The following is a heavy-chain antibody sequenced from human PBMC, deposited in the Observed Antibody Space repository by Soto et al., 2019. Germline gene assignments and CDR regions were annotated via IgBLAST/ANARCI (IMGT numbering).Heavy chain of an antibody. CDR2: IYYSGST. CDR3: ATMGYYYDSSGYYKFDP. J-gene: IGHJ5*02. Sequence: SETLSLTCTVSGGSISSYYWSWIRQPPGKGLEWIGYIYYSGSTNYNPSLKSRVTISVDTSKNQFSLKLSSVTAADTAVYYCATMGYYYDSSGYYKFDPWGQGTLVTVS. D-gene: IGHD3-22*01. CDR1: GGSISSYY. V-gene: IGHV4-59*08.